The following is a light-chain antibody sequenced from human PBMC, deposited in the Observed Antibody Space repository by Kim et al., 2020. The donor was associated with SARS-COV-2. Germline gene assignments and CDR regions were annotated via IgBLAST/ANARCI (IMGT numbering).Light chain of an antibody. V-gene: IGLV3-1*01. CDR1: ILGEKY. J-gene: IGLJ2*01. CDR3: HVWERSIAV. CDR2: EDD. Sequence: SYELTQPSSVSVSPGQTARIPCSGDILGEKYACWYHQRPGQPPVLVIYEDDKRPSGISARFSGSNSGNTATLTISGAQALDEGDYFCHVWERSIAVFGGG.